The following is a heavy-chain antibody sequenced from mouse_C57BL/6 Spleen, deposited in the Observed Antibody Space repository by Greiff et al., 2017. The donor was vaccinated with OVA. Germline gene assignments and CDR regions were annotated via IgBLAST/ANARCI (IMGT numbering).Heavy chain of an antibody. CDR2: IDPSDSYT. Sequence: VQLQQSGAELVRPGTSVKLSCKASGYTFTSYWMHWVKQRPGQGLEWIGVIDPSDSYTNYNQKFKGKATLTVDTSSSTAYMQLSSLTSEDSAVYYCARWDYGSSGAMDYWGQGTSVTVSS. V-gene: IGHV1-59*01. J-gene: IGHJ4*01. CDR1: GYTFTSYW. CDR3: ARWDYGSSGAMDY. D-gene: IGHD1-1*01.